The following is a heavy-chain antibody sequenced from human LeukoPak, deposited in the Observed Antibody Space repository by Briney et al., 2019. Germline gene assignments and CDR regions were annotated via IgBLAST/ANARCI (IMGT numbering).Heavy chain of an antibody. CDR3: ARGYYYDSSGYYYGVAFDI. V-gene: IGHV3-53*04. CDR1: GFTVSSNC. Sequence: GGSLRLSCAASGFTVSSNCMSWVRQAPGKGLEWVSVIYSGGSTYYADSVKGRFTISRHNSKNTLYLQMNSLRAEDTAVYYCARGYYYDSSGYYYGVAFDIWGQGTMVTVSS. CDR2: IYSGGST. D-gene: IGHD3-22*01. J-gene: IGHJ3*02.